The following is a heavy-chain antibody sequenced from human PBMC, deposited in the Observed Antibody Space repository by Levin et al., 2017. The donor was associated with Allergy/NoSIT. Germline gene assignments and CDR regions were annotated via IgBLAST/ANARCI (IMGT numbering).Heavy chain of an antibody. CDR2: ISSSSTYI. J-gene: IGHJ4*02. D-gene: IGHD6-19*01. Sequence: GGSLRLSCAASGFTFSSYSMNWVRQAPGKGLEWVSSISSSSTYIYYADSVKGRFTISRDNAKNSLYLQMNSLRAEDTAVYYCARVRDSSGYYGDYWGQGTLVTVSS. CDR3: ARVRDSSGYYGDY. V-gene: IGHV3-21*01. CDR1: GFTFSSYS.